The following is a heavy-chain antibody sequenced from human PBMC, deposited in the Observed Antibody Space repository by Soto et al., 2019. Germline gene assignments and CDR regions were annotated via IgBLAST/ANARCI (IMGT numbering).Heavy chain of an antibody. J-gene: IGHJ4*02. CDR2: IYHSGST. Sequence: QLQLQESGSGLVKPSQTLSLTSAVSGGSISSGGYSWSWIRQPPGKGLEWIGYIYHSGSTYYNPSLESRGIISVDRTTNKFSLKLISGTAADTAVYYCSRGQVVAAQHWGQGTLVTVSS. CDR3: SRGQVVAAQH. CDR1: GGSISSGGYS. V-gene: IGHV4-30-2*01. D-gene: IGHD2-15*01.